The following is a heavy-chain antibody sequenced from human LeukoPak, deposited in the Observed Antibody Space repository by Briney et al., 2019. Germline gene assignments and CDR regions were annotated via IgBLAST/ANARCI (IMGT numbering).Heavy chain of an antibody. Sequence: PGGSLRLSCVASGFIFSNYGMHGVRQAPGKGLEGGAVICYDGSNKYYADSVKGRFPISRDNSKNTVYLQMNSLRVEDTAIYYCASDDYYDRSGYPGYWGQGTLVTVSS. J-gene: IGHJ4*02. V-gene: IGHV3-33*01. CDR3: ASDDYYDRSGYPGY. CDR1: GFIFSNYG. CDR2: ICYDGSNK. D-gene: IGHD3-22*01.